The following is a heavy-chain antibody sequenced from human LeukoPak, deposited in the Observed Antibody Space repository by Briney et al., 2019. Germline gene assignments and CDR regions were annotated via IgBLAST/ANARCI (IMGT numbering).Heavy chain of an antibody. V-gene: IGHV3-30*18. CDR2: ISYDGNNK. J-gene: IGHJ4*02. CDR3: AKVRAYYYGSGSQTDLDY. CDR1: GFTFRSYG. Sequence: PGRSLRLSCVTSGFTFRSYGMHWVRQAPGKGLEWVAVISYDGNNKYYADSVKGRFNISRDNYKNTLYLQMNSLRAEDTAVYYCAKVRAYYYGSGSQTDLDYWGQGTLVTVSS. D-gene: IGHD3-10*01.